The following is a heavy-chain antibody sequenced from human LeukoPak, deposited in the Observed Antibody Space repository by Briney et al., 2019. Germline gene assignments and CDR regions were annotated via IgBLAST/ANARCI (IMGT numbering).Heavy chain of an antibody. Sequence: PGGSLRLSCAASGFTFSSYEMNWVRQAPGKGLEWVSYISSSGSTIYYADSVKGRFTISRDNAKNSLYLQMNSLRAEDTAVYYCAKDLSVDTAMGVGHGDYWGQGTLVTVSS. V-gene: IGHV3-48*03. D-gene: IGHD5-18*01. CDR2: ISSSGSTI. CDR3: AKDLSVDTAMGVGHGDY. CDR1: GFTFSSYE. J-gene: IGHJ4*02.